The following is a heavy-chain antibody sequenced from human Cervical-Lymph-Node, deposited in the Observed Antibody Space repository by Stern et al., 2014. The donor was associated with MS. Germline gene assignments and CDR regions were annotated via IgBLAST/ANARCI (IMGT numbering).Heavy chain of an antibody. CDR3: ALDPQF. Sequence: QVTLKESGPTLVKPTQTLTLTCTFSGFSFNTRGVGVGWSRQSPGKALEWLALIYYNNETRYSPSLRSRLTISRDTSKNQVVLTMAMDPVDTATYYCALDPQFWGQGVRVTVSS. V-gene: IGHV2-5*01. J-gene: IGHJ4*02. CDR2: IYYNNET. CDR1: GFSFNTRGVG.